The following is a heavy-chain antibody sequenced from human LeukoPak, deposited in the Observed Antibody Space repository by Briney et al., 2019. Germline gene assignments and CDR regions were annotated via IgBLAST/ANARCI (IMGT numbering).Heavy chain of an antibody. CDR2: IYSGGST. V-gene: IGHV3-53*01. CDR3: ARGVARYYGSGSYDY. CDR1: GFTVSSNY. J-gene: IGHJ4*02. D-gene: IGHD3-10*01. Sequence: PGGSLRLSCAASGFTVSSNYMSWVRQAPGKGLEWVSVIYSGGSTYYADSVKGRFTISRDNSKNMLYLQMNSLRAEDTAVYYCARGVARYYGSGSYDYRGQGTLVTVSS.